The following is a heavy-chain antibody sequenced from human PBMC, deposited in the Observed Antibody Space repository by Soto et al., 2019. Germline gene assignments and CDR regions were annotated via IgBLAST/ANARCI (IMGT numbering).Heavy chain of an antibody. D-gene: IGHD4-4*01. CDR3: AKDKEGGHDTVTKRHYYYYGMDV. V-gene: IGHV3-30*18. CDR1: GFTFSSYG. Sequence: PGGSLRLSCAASGFTFSSYGMHWVRQAPGKGLEWVAVISYDGSNKYYADSVKGRFTISRDNSKNTLYLQMNSLRAEDTAVYYCAKDKEGGHDTVTKRHYYYYGMDVWGQGTTVTVSS. J-gene: IGHJ6*02. CDR2: ISYDGSNK.